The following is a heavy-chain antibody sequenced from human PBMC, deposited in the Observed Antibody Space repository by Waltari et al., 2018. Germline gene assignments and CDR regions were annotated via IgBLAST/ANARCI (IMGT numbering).Heavy chain of an antibody. Sequence: QVQLVQSGAEVKKPGASVKVSCKVSGYTLPELSMHWVRQAPGKGLEWMGGFDPEDGETIYAQKFQGRVTMTEDTSTDTAYMELSSLRSEDTAVYYCATVRRCAVNCGGDSYYFDYWGQGTLVTVSS. CDR1: GYTLPELS. J-gene: IGHJ4*02. V-gene: IGHV1-24*01. CDR3: ATVRRCAVNCGGDSYYFDY. D-gene: IGHD2-21*02. CDR2: FDPEDGET.